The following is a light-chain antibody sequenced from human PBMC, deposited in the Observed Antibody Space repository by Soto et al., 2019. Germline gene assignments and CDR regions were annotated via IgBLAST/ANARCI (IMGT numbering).Light chain of an antibody. CDR2: DIY. CDR1: GSSLGENA. V-gene: IGLV1-47*01. Sequence: QSVLTQPPSVSAAPGQNVTISCSGDGSSLGENAMCWYQVLPGAAPRVLIYDIYKRPSGVPDRFSGSKSGTSASLAISGLRSDDEAVYFCATWDDSLNGFYVFGTGTKLTVL. J-gene: IGLJ1*01. CDR3: ATWDDSLNGFYV.